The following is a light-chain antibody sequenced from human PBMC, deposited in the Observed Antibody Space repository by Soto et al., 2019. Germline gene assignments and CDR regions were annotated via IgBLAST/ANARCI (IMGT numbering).Light chain of an antibody. V-gene: IGKV3-15*01. CDR1: QSVSSK. CDR2: DTS. Sequence: IVLQHSQATLSLSKGERANRACRASQSVSSKLAWYQQKPGQAPRLLIYDTSTRATGIPARFSGSGSGTEFTLTISSLQSEDFALYYCQHYHSGHRIAFGQGRRLEIK. CDR3: QHYHSGHRIA. J-gene: IGKJ5*01.